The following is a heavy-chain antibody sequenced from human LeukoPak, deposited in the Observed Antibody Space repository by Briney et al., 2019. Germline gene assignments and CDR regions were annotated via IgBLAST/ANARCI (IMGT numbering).Heavy chain of an antibody. CDR3: VRDTGLGVVSPYSDH. V-gene: IGHV4-39*02. CDR2: VRYSGTT. J-gene: IGHJ4*02. CDR1: RGSISSSGHS. D-gene: IGHD2-21*01. Sequence: SETLSLTCTVCRGSISSSGHSWGWIRQPPGKGLEWIGTVRYSGTTHYNPSLMSRVTISVDTSQNQFSLSLDYVTAADTAVYYCVRDTGLGVVSPYSDHSGQGTLVTVSS.